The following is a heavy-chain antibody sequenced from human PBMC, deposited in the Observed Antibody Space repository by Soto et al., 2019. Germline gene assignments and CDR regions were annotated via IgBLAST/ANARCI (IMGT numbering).Heavy chain of an antibody. CDR2: ILSIFNRV. D-gene: IGHD2-2*01. V-gene: IGHV1-69*18. J-gene: IGHJ6*02. CDR1: GGTISSYG. Sequence: QVQLVQSGAEVKKPGSSVKVSCKASGGTISSYGISWVRQAPGQGLEWMGRILSIFNRVNYAQKFQGRVTITAGESTSTVYMELSSLRSEDTAVYYCARVRTGYCSSTSCGYYGMDVWGQGTTVTVSS. CDR3: ARVRTGYCSSTSCGYYGMDV.